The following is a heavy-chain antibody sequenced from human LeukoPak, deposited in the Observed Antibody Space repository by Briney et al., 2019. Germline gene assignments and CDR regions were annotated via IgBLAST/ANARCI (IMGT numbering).Heavy chain of an antibody. V-gene: IGHV5-51*01. D-gene: IGHD3-22*01. J-gene: IGHJ4*02. Sequence: GESLKISCKGSGYSFTSYWIGWVRQMPGKGLEWMGIIYPGDSDTRYSPSFQGQVTISADKSISTAYLQWSSLKASDTDMYYCARQENYYDSSGYYYPFDYWGQGTLVTVSS. CDR1: GYSFTSYW. CDR3: ARQENYYDSSGYYYPFDY. CDR2: IYPGDSDT.